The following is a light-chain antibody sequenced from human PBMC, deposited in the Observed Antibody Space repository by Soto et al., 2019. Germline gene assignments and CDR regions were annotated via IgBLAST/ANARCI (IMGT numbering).Light chain of an antibody. Sequence: DIQVTHPPSSLTASVGDRLTITYRASQSISSYFNCYQQKPGKAPKLLIYAASSLQSGVPSRFSGSGSGTEFALTISKLCTEVFAPYYSQHAHRPRTLGQGTKVDIK. CDR2: AAS. V-gene: IGKV1-39*01. CDR3: QHAHRPRT. CDR1: QSISSY. J-gene: IGKJ1*01.